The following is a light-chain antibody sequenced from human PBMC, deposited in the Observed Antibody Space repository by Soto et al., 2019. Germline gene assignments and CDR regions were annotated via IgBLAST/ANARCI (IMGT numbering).Light chain of an antibody. V-gene: IGKV3-11*01. CDR1: QSVSTS. CDR2: DSS. J-gene: IGKJ1*01. Sequence: IVLTQSPVTLAVSPGESAVLSCRASQSVSTSFAWYQHKHGKAPRLFIYDSSKRSPGIPARFTGSGSGAHFTLTISSLEPEDIAVYYCQVRDVWPSFGQGTKVEIK. CDR3: QVRDVWPS.